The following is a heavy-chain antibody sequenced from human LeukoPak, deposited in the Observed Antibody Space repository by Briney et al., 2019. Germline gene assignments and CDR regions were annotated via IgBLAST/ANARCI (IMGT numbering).Heavy chain of an antibody. Sequence: GGSLRLSCTASGFTFGDYAMSWVRQAPGKGLEWVGFIRSKAYGGTTECAASVKGRFTISSDDSKSIAYLQMNSLKTEDTAVYYCTISSSWYSEYFQHWGQGTLVTVSS. CDR1: GFTFGDYA. J-gene: IGHJ1*01. CDR2: IRSKAYGGTT. V-gene: IGHV3-49*04. CDR3: TISSSWYSEYFQH. D-gene: IGHD6-13*01.